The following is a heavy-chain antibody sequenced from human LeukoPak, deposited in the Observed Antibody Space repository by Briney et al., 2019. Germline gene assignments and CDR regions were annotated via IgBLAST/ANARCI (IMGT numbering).Heavy chain of an antibody. Sequence: PGGSLRLSCAASGFTFSSYWMHWVRQAPGEGLVWVSRINTDGSSTSYADSVKGRFTISRDNAKNTLYLQMNSLRAEDTAVYYCARVSSSSWWALDYWGQGTLVTVSS. V-gene: IGHV3-74*01. J-gene: IGHJ4*02. CDR1: GFTFSSYW. CDR2: INTDGSST. CDR3: ARVSSSSWWALDY. D-gene: IGHD6-13*01.